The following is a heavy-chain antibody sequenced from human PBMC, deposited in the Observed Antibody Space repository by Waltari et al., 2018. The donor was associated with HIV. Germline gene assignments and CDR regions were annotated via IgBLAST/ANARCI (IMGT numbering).Heavy chain of an antibody. CDR3: ARSNYYYGMDV. J-gene: IGHJ6*02. V-gene: IGHV3-13*01. Sequence: EVQLVESGGGLVQPGGSLRLSCAASGFTFSSYHKHWVRQATGKGLEWVSAIGTAGDTYYPGSVKGRFTISRENAKNSLYLQMNSLRAGDTAVYYCARSNYYYGMDVWGQGTTVTVSS. CDR2: IGTAGDT. CDR1: GFTFSSYH.